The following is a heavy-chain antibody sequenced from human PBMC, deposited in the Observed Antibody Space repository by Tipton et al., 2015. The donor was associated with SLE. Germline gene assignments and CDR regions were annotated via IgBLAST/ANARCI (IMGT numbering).Heavy chain of an antibody. J-gene: IGHJ4*02. D-gene: IGHD1-14*01. CDR2: INIDGSKT. CDR1: GVTFSDYW. V-gene: IGHV3-74*01. CDR3: ARSSATGY. Sequence: SLRLSCADSGVTFSDYWMHWVRQAPGKGLVWVSGINIDGSKTNYADSVKGRFTISRDNARNTLYLHMNSLRAEDTAMYYCARSSATGYWGQGTLVAVSS.